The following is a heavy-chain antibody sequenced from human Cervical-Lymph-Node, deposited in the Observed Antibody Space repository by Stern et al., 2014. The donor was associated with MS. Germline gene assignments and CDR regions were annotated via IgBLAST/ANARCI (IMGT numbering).Heavy chain of an antibody. V-gene: IGHV3-15*01. CDR2: IQRKTDGGTK. D-gene: IGHD3-22*01. CDR3: NTETIYDSSAYYHFDL. Sequence: EVQLVESGGCLVKPGGSLRVSCAASGFTFSNAWMSWVRQAPGQGLEWVGRIQRKTDGGTKDYASPGKGRFYIERDGSTNTLYLQMNSLKTEDTAIYYCNTETIYDSSAYYHFDLWGQGTLVTVSS. J-gene: IGHJ4*02. CDR1: GFTFSNAW.